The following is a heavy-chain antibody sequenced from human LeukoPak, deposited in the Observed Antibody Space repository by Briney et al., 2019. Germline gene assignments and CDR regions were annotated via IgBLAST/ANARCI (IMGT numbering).Heavy chain of an antibody. J-gene: IGHJ3*02. CDR1: SYSISSGYY. D-gene: IGHD5-12*01. Sequence: SETLSPTCTVSSYSISSGYYWGWIRQPPGKGLEWIGSIYHSGSTYYNPSLKSRITISVDTSKNQFSLRLSSVTAADTAVYYCARDLLHRGYAFDIWGQGTMVTVSS. CDR2: IYHSGST. V-gene: IGHV4-38-2*02. CDR3: ARDLLHRGYAFDI.